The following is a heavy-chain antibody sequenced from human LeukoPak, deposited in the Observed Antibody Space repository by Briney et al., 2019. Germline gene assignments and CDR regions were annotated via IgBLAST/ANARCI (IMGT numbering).Heavy chain of an antibody. D-gene: IGHD2-15*01. V-gene: IGHV3-23*01. Sequence: PGGSLRLSCAASGFTFSSYAMSWVRQAPVKELEWVSAISGSGGSTYYADSVKGRFTISRDNSKNTLYLQMNSLRAEDTAVYYCAKAAVLHYYDGMDVWGQGTTVTVSS. CDR1: GFTFSSYA. CDR2: ISGSGGST. CDR3: AKAAVLHYYDGMDV. J-gene: IGHJ6*02.